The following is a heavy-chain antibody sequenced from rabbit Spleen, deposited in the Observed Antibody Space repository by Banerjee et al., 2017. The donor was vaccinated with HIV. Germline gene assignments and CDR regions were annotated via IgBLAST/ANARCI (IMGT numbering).Heavy chain of an antibody. CDR1: GVSFSISSY. V-gene: IGHV1S45*01. D-gene: IGHD8-1*01. J-gene: IGHJ6*01. Sequence: QEQLEESGGDLVKPGASLTLTCTASGVSFSISSYMCWVRQAPGKGLEWIACIDAGSSGFPYFATWAKGRFTISKTSSTTATLQMTRLTAADTATYFCARDTASSVSSYGMDLWGPGTLVTVS. CDR2: IDAGSSGFP. CDR3: ARDTASSVSSYGMDL.